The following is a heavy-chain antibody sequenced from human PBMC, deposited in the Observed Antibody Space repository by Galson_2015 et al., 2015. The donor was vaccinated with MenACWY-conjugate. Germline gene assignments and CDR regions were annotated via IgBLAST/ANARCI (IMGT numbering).Heavy chain of an antibody. CDR1: GFTFRSYA. Sequence: SLRLSCAASGFTFRSYAMGWVRQAPGKGLEWVSIISDNGDRTYYTDSVKGRFTISRDNSENTLYLQMNSLRVEDTAVYYCAKEKPTTTAFDIWGQGTMVPASS. CDR2: ISDNGDRT. J-gene: IGHJ3*02. CDR3: AKEKPTTTAFDI. D-gene: IGHD4-11*01. V-gene: IGHV3-23*01.